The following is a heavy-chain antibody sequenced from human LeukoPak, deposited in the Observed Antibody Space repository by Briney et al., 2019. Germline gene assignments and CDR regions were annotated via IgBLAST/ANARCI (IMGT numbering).Heavy chain of an antibody. CDR3: ARDLIDNGDYDRPSNWFDP. D-gene: IGHD4-17*01. Sequence: SETLSLTCTVSGGSLSSYYWSWILQPAGKGLEWIGRIYTSGSTNYNPSLKSRVTMSVDTSKNQFSLKLSSVTAADTAVYYCARDLIDNGDYDRPSNWFDPWGQGTLVTVSS. CDR2: IYTSGST. J-gene: IGHJ5*02. CDR1: GGSLSSYY. V-gene: IGHV4-4*07.